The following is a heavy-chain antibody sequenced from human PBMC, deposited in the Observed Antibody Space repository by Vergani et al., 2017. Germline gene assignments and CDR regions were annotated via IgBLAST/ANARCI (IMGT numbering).Heavy chain of an antibody. Sequence: EVPLLESFFFFFPPFFSLLLSFSSSFFPFLLSCLLFFLPSPGKFLSWVSAISVRGVSTYYADSVKGRFTISRDNSKNTLYLQMNSLRVEYTAVYYCANLDDFWSDTPSAYYMDVWGKGTTVTVSS. CDR2: ISVRGVST. V-gene: IGHV3-23*01. D-gene: IGHD3-3*01. CDR1: FFPFLLSC. CDR3: ANLDDFWSDTPSAYYMDV. J-gene: IGHJ6*03.